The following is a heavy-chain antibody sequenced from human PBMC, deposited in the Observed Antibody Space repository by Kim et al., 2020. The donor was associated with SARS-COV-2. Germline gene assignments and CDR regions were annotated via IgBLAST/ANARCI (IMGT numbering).Heavy chain of an antibody. V-gene: IGHV3-23*01. J-gene: IGHJ4*02. D-gene: IGHD6-19*01. Sequence: GGSLRLSCAASGFTFSSYAMNWVRQAPGKGLEWVSVISGSGDSTYYEDSVKGRFTISRDNSKNTLYLQLNSLRGEDTAVYYCAKHRGTYRSGLDYWGQGTLVTVSS. CDR2: ISGSGDST. CDR3: AKHRGTYRSGLDY. CDR1: GFTFSSYA.